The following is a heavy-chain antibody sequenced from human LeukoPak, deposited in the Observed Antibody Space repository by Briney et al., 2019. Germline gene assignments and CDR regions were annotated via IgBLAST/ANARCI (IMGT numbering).Heavy chain of an antibody. CDR2: IYTSGST. J-gene: IGHJ6*03. Sequence: SETLSLTCTVSGGSISSYYWSWIRQPPGKGLEWIGYIYTSGSTNYNPSLKSRVTISVDTSKNQFSLKLSSVTAADTAVYYCARLGVEIFGVVKIYYYYYMDVWGKGTTVTVSS. CDR3: ARLGVEIFGVVKIYYYYYMDV. CDR1: GGSISSYY. V-gene: IGHV4-4*09. D-gene: IGHD3-3*01.